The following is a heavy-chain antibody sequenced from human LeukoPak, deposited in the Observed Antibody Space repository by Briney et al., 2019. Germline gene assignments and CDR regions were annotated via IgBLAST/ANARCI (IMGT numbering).Heavy chain of an antibody. Sequence: PGGSLRLSCIVSGFSFSNYWMTWVRQAPGKGLEWIANINQDESETNYVDSVKGRFIISRDNAKNSVFLRMNSLRAEDTAMYYCARVRSPPEDNSNYRPVDQWGQGILVTVSS. V-gene: IGHV3-7*03. D-gene: IGHD1-1*01. CDR1: GFSFSNYW. CDR3: ARVRSPPEDNSNYRPVDQ. J-gene: IGHJ4*02. CDR2: INQDESET.